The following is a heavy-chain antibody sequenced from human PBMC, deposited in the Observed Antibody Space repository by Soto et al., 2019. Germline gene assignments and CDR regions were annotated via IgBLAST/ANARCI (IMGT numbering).Heavy chain of an antibody. J-gene: IGHJ4*02. D-gene: IGHD5-18*01. CDR3: ARDFLTPQRGYSYGVDY. V-gene: IGHV3-48*03. Sequence: PGGSLRLSCAASGFTFSSYEMNWVRQAPGKGLEWVSYISSSGSTIYYADSVKGRFTISRDNAKNSLYLQMNSLRAEDTAVYYCARDFLTPQRGYSYGVDYWGQGTLVTVLL. CDR1: GFTFSSYE. CDR2: ISSSGSTI.